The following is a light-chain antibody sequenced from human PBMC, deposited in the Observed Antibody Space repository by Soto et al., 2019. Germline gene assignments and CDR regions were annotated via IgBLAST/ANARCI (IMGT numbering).Light chain of an antibody. CDR2: AAS. CDR3: QQSYSTPPT. J-gene: IGKJ1*01. Sequence: DIQQSQSPPSLSASVGDRVSLTSPACQSISTYLNWYHQKPGKAPNLLIFAASTLQSGVPSRFSGSGSGTDFTLTISSLQPEDFATYYCQQSYSTPPTFGQGTKVDIK. V-gene: IGKV1-39*01. CDR1: QSISTY.